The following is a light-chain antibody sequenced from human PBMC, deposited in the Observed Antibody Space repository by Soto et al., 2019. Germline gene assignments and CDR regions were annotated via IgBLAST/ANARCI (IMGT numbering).Light chain of an antibody. CDR3: QHYNNWST. CDR2: GAS. CDR1: QSVSSN. V-gene: IGKV3-15*01. Sequence: EIVMTQSPATLSVSPGERATLSCRASQSVSSNLAWYQQKPGQAPRLLIYGASTRATGIPARFSGSGSGTEFNLTISSLQSEDFAVYYCQHYNNWSTFGQGTRLEIK. J-gene: IGKJ5*01.